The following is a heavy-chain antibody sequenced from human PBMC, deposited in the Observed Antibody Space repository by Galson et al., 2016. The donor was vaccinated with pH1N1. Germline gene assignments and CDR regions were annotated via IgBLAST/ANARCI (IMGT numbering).Heavy chain of an antibody. D-gene: IGHD4-17*01. Sequence: SVKVSCKASGDTFSNYSITWVRQAPGQGLEWMGRIIPIFGTANYAQKFQGRVTITADESTSTAYMELSSLRSEDTAVYYCARWDYGDYVGWFDPWGQGTLVTVSS. CDR2: IIPIFGTA. CDR1: GDTFSNYS. CDR3: ARWDYGDYVGWFDP. V-gene: IGHV1-69*13. J-gene: IGHJ5*02.